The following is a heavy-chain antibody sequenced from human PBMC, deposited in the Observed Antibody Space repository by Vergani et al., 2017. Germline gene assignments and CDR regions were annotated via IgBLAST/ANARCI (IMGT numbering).Heavy chain of an antibody. J-gene: IGHJ5*02. CDR2: TWYDGNNK. V-gene: IGHV3-33*01. CDR1: GFTFNQYG. CDR3: AIDLRLLYNRFDP. D-gene: IGHD1-14*01. Sequence: QVQLVESGGGVVQPGRSLRLSCAASGFTFNQYGMHWVRQAPGKGLEWVAVTWYDGNNKQYADSVKGRFTISRDNSKSTMYLQRNSLGEEDTGVYYCAIDLRLLYNRFDPWGQGNLVTGSA.